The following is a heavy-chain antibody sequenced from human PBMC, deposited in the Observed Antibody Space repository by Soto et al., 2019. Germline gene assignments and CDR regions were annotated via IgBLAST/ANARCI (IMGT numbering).Heavy chain of an antibody. Sequence: SVKVSCKASGCTFGSYSISWVRQAPGQGLEWMGGIIGIFGTANYAQKFQGRVTITADKSTSTAYMELSSLRSEDTAVYYCARQQGTAAANDYWGQGTLVTVSS. V-gene: IGHV1-69*06. CDR1: GCTFGSYS. CDR2: IIGIFGTA. D-gene: IGHD6-13*01. CDR3: ARQQGTAAANDY. J-gene: IGHJ4*02.